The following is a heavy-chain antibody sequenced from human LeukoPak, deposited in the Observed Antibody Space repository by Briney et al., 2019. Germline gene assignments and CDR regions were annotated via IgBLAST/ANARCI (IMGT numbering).Heavy chain of an antibody. D-gene: IGHD6-13*01. CDR3: ARRQLSYWFDP. V-gene: IGHV3-7*01. CDR1: GSTFSSYW. J-gene: IGHJ5*02. Sequence: GSLRLSCAASGSTFSSYWMSWVRQAPGKGLEWVANIKQDGSEKYYVDSVKGRFTISRDNAKNPLYLQMNSLRAEDTAVYYCARRQLSYWFDPWGQGTLVTVSS. CDR2: IKQDGSEK.